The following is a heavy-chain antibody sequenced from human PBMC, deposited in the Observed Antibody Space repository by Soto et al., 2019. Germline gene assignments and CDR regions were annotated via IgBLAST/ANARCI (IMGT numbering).Heavy chain of an antibody. J-gene: IGHJ6*02. V-gene: IGHV4-59*01. CDR3: ARDGAATVTTNYYGMDV. CDR2: IYYSGST. Sequence: SETLSLTCTVSGGSISSYYWSWIRQPPGKGLEWIGYIYYSGSTNYNPSLKSRVTISVDTSKNQFSLKLSSVTAADTAVYYCARDGAATVTTNYYGMDVWGQGTTVTVSS. CDR1: GGSISSYY. D-gene: IGHD4-17*01.